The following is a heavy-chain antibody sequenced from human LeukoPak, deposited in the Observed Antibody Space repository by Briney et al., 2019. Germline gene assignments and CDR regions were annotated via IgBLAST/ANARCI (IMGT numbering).Heavy chain of an antibody. CDR1: GYTFTGYY. D-gene: IGHD3-10*01. Sequence: ASVTVSCMASGYTFTGYYMHWVRQAPGQGLEWMGWINPNSGGTNYAQKFQGRVTMTRDTSISTAYMELSRLRSDDTAVYYCARKAGSTMVRGSHPYLGYWGQGTLVTVSS. V-gene: IGHV1-2*02. J-gene: IGHJ4*02. CDR2: INPNSGGT. CDR3: ARKAGSTMVRGSHPYLGY.